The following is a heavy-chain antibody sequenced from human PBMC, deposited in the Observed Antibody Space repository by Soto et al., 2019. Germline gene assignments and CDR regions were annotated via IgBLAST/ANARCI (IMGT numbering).Heavy chain of an antibody. J-gene: IGHJ6*02. CDR1: GGTFSSYA. CDR2: IIPIFGTA. Sequence: QVQLVQSGAEVKKPGSSVKVSCKASGGTFSSYAISWVRQAPGQGLEWMGGIIPIFGTANYAQKFQGRVTITADEXTXTXXMELSSLRAEDTAVYYCARGRGGVTTTAHYYGMDVWGQGTTVTVSS. V-gene: IGHV1-69*12. D-gene: IGHD3-10*01. CDR3: ARGRGGVTTTAHYYGMDV.